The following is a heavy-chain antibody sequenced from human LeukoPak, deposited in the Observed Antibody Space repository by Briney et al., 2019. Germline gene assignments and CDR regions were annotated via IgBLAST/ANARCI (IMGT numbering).Heavy chain of an antibody. V-gene: IGHV3-30-3*01. CDR3: AREEYGDFYFDY. CDR1: GFTFSSYA. D-gene: IGHD2-21*02. CDR2: ISYDGSNK. Sequence: GRSLRLSCAASGFTFSSYAVHWVRQAPGKGLEWVAVISYDGSNKYYADSVKGRFTISRDNSKKTLYLQMNSLRAEDTAVYYCAREEYGDFYFDYWGQGTLVTVSS. J-gene: IGHJ4*02.